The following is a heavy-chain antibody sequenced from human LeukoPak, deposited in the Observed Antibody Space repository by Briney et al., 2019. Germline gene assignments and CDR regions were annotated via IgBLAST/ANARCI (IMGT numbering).Heavy chain of an antibody. V-gene: IGHV1-46*01. D-gene: IGHD3-3*01. CDR1: GYTFTSYY. J-gene: IGHJ4*02. Sequence: ASVKVSCKASGYTFTSYYMHWVRQAPGQRLEWIGIINPSGGSTSYAQKFQGRVTMTRDTYTSTVYMELSSLRSEDTAVYYCARDLRITIFGVVIILGYWGQGTLVTVSS. CDR2: INPSGGST. CDR3: ARDLRITIFGVVIILGY.